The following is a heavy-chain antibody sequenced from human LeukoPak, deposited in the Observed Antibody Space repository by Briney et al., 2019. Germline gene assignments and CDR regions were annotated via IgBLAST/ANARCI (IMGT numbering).Heavy chain of an antibody. CDR2: ISGSGGST. Sequence: GGSLRLSCAASGFTFSSYAMSWVRQAPGKGLEWVSAISGSGGSTYYADSVKGRFTISRDNSKNTLYLQTNSLRAEDTAVYYCANHPSSRNYYYMDVWGKGTTVTVSS. J-gene: IGHJ6*03. CDR1: GFTFSSYA. CDR3: ANHPSSRNYYYMDV. V-gene: IGHV3-23*01. D-gene: IGHD6-13*01.